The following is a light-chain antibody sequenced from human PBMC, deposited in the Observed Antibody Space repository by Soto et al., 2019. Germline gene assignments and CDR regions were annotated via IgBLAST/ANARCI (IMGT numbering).Light chain of an antibody. CDR3: QNYSKWPLVA. CDR2: SAS. CDR1: QSVSTN. Sequence: EIVLTQSRATRSRSPVKGATGCGRDSQSVSTNLAWYQQKPGQVPRLLMYSASTRVTGTTARFSGSRPGPEFTLTIRTLQTDDFAVYHCQNYSKWPLVAFGGGTKVDI. J-gene: IGKJ4*01. V-gene: IGKV3-15*01.